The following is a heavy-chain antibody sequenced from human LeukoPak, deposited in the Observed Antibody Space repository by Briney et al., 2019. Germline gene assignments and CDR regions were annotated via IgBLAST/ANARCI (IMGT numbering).Heavy chain of an antibody. CDR2: IYSGGST. Sequence: PGGSLRLSCAASGFTVSSNYMSWVRQTPGKGLEWVSVIYSGGSTYYADSVKGRFTISRDNSKNTLYLQMNSLRAEDTAVYYCARGKTTVAVFDYWGQGTLVTVSS. CDR1: GFTVSSNY. V-gene: IGHV3-53*01. CDR3: ARGKTTVAVFDY. J-gene: IGHJ4*02. D-gene: IGHD4-23*01.